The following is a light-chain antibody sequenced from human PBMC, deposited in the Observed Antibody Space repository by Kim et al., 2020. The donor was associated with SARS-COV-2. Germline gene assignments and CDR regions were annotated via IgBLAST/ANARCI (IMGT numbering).Light chain of an antibody. CDR2: SNN. V-gene: IGLV1-44*01. J-gene: IGLJ1*01. CDR3: AAWDVSVNVYV. Sequence: QSALTQSPSASGTPGQRVTISCSGSSSTIGRNTVDWYQHLPETAPKLLIYSNNQRPSGVPDRFSASKSGTSASLAISGLQSEDEADYYCAAWDVSVNVYVFGTGTKVTVL. CDR1: SSTIGRNT.